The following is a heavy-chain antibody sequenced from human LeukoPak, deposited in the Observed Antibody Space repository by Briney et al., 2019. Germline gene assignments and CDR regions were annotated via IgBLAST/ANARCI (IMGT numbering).Heavy chain of an antibody. D-gene: IGHD5-18*01. V-gene: IGHV1-18*01. Sequence: ASVKASCKTSGYNFNRYTITWVRQAPGQGLEWMGWVSTSNGDTNYAEKFQGRVIMTTETVTKTAYMELRRLRSGDTAMYFCARVSDTSMVTPGFDSWGQGTLVTVSS. CDR1: GYNFNRYT. J-gene: IGHJ4*02. CDR3: ARVSDTSMVTPGFDS. CDR2: VSTSNGDT.